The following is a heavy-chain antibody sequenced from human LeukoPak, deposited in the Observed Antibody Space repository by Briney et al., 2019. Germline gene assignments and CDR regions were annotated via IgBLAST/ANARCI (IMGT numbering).Heavy chain of an antibody. D-gene: IGHD7-27*01. CDR1: GFTFSDYS. Sequence: GGSLRLSCAASGFTFSDYSMNWVRQAPGKGPEWLSYIVSASHVTIYADSVMGRFTISRDNAKNSVSLQMDSLRSDDTAVYYCAREDDDWGPNTCDLWGPGTMVTV. CDR2: IVSASHVT. CDR3: AREDDDWGPNTCDL. J-gene: IGHJ3*01. V-gene: IGHV3-48*01.